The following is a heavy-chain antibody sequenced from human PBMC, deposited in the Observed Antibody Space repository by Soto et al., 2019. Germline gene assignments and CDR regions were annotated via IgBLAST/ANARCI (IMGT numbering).Heavy chain of an antibody. V-gene: IGHV3-30*18. CDR3: AKGGLRFLEWLSLLGDY. Sequence: GGSLRLSCAASGFTFSSYGMHWVRQAPGKGLEWVAVISYDGSNKYYADSVKGRFTISRDNSKNTLYLQMNSLRAEDTAVYYCAKGGLRFLEWLSLLGDYWGQGTLVTVSS. J-gene: IGHJ4*02. CDR1: GFTFSSYG. D-gene: IGHD3-3*01. CDR2: ISYDGSNK.